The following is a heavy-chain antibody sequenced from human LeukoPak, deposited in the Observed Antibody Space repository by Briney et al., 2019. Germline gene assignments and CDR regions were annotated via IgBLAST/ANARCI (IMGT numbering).Heavy chain of an antibody. Sequence: SVKDSFKASGFTFTSSAMQWVRQARGQRLEWIGWIVVGRGNTNYAQKLQERVTITRDMSTRTAYMELSSLRSEDTAVYFCAADYPWEGGYVNWGQGTLVTVSS. CDR3: AADYPWEGGYVN. CDR1: GFTFTSSA. J-gene: IGHJ4*02. D-gene: IGHD5-12*01. V-gene: IGHV1-58*02. CDR2: IVVGRGNT.